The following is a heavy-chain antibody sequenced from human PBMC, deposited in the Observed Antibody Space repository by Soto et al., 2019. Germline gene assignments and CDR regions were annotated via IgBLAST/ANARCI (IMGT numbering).Heavy chain of an antibody. V-gene: IGHV1-2*04. D-gene: IGHD4-4*01. CDR2: INPNSGGT. CDR3: ARGSTVIDRPKYYFDY. CDR1: GYTFTGYY. Sequence: ASVKVSCKASGYTFTGYYMHWVRQAPGQGLEWMGWINPNSGGTNYAQKFQGWVTRTRDTSISTAYMELSRLRSDDTAVYYCARGSTVIDRPKYYFDYWGQGTLVTVSS. J-gene: IGHJ4*02.